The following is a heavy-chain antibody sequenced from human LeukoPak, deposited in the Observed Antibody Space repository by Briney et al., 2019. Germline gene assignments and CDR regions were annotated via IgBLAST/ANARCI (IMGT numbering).Heavy chain of an antibody. CDR1: GNYW. CDR3: VSFYETY. J-gene: IGHJ4*02. D-gene: IGHD2/OR15-2a*01. V-gene: IGHV3-74*01. Sequence: GGSLRLSCAASGNYWIHWVCQVPGKGLVWVSHINSDGSWTSYADSVKGRFTISKDNAKNTVYLQMNSLRAEDTAVYYCVSFYETYWGRGTLVTVSS. CDR2: INSDGSWT.